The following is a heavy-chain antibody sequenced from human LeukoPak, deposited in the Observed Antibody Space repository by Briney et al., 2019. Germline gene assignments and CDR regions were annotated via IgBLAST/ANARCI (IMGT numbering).Heavy chain of an antibody. D-gene: IGHD1-26*01. CDR3: AKVPKLGGSGYYFDY. V-gene: IGHV3-23*01. Sequence: GGSLRLSCAASGFTFSSYAMTWVRQAPGKGLEWVSAITGGGGSTSYADSVKGRFTISRDNSSNTLYVQMNSLRAEDTAVYYCAKVPKLGGSGYYFDYWGQGTLVTVSS. CDR1: GFTFSSYA. J-gene: IGHJ4*02. CDR2: ITGGGGST.